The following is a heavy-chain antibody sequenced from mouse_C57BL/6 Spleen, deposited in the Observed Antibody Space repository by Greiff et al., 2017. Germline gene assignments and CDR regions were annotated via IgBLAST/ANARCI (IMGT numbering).Heavy chain of an antibody. J-gene: IGHJ3*01. Sequence: QVQLKESGPELVKPGASVKISCKASGYAFSSSWMNWVKQRPGKGLEWIGRIYPGDGDTNYNGKFKGKATLTADKSSSTAYMQLSSLASEDSAVYFCARELWLAYWGQGTLVTVSA. CDR1: GYAFSSSW. CDR3: ARELWLAY. V-gene: IGHV1-82*01. CDR2: IYPGDGDT.